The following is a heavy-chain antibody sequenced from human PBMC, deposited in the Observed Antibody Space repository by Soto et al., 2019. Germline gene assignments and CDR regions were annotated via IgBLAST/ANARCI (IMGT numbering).Heavy chain of an antibody. Sequence: QVQLVPSGAEVKKPGASVEVSCKASGYTFTSYGISWVRQAPGQGLEWMGWISAYNGNTNYAQKLQGRVTMTTDTSTSTAYMELRSVRSDDTAVYYCARYTTDYYDSSGYPVDYWGQGTLVTVSS. V-gene: IGHV1-18*01. CDR2: ISAYNGNT. D-gene: IGHD3-22*01. J-gene: IGHJ4*02. CDR1: GYTFTSYG. CDR3: ARYTTDYYDSSGYPVDY.